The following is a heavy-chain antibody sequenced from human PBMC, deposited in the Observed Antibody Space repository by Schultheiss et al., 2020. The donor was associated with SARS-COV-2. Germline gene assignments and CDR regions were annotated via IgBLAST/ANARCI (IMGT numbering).Heavy chain of an antibody. Sequence: SETLSLTCTVSGGSISSSSYYWGWIRQPPGKGLEWIGYIYYSGSTNYNPSLKSRVTMSVDTSKNQFSLKLSSVTAADTAVYYCARATTAEGVLVGAFDIWGQGTMVTVSS. V-gene: IGHV4-61*05. J-gene: IGHJ3*02. CDR3: ARATTAEGVLVGAFDI. D-gene: IGHD4-11*01. CDR1: GGSISSSSYY. CDR2: IYYSGST.